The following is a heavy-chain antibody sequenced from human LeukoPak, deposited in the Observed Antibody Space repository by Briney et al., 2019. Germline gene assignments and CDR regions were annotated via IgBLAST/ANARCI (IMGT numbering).Heavy chain of an antibody. Sequence: GGSLRLSCAASAFTFSSSAMSWVRQAPGKGLECVSAISGGGGTTYYADSVKGRFTISRDNSKNTLYLQMNSLRAEDTAVYYCAKGFYSSGWSGGYFDNWGQGTQVTVSS. D-gene: IGHD6-19*01. CDR3: AKGFYSSGWSGGYFDN. J-gene: IGHJ4*02. CDR1: AFTFSSSA. V-gene: IGHV3-23*01. CDR2: ISGGGGTT.